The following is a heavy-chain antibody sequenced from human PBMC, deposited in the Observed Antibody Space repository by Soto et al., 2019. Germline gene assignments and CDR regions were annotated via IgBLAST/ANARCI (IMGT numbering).Heavy chain of an antibody. D-gene: IGHD2-15*01. CDR2: TRNKANSYTT. CDR3: VVLCSGGSCYPEYFQH. J-gene: IGHJ1*01. CDR1: GFTFSDHY. V-gene: IGHV3-72*01. Sequence: PGGSLRLSCAASGFTFSDHYMDWVRQAPGKGLEWVGRTRNKANSYTTEYAASVKGRFTISRDDSKNSLYLQMNSLETEDTAVYYCVVLCSGGSCYPEYFQHWGQGTLVTVSS.